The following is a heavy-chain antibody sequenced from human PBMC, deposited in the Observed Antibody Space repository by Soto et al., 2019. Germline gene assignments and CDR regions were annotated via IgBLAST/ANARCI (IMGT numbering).Heavy chain of an antibody. D-gene: IGHD6-13*01. CDR2: IWYDGSDK. J-gene: IGHJ4*02. CDR1: GFTFSNYA. Sequence: QVQLLESGGGVVQPGRSLRVSCAASGFTFSNYAMHWVRQAPGKGLEWVAIIWYDGSDKYYADSVKGRFTISRDNSKNPLFLQMAGLRAEDTAIYYWAGGIGTAGNGGLNYWGQGTLVTVSS. V-gene: IGHV3-33*01. CDR3: AGGIGTAGNGGLNY.